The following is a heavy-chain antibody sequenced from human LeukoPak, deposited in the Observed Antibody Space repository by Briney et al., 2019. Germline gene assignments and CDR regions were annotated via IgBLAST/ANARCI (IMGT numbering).Heavy chain of an antibody. CDR3: AKVVVPGTHYFDY. CDR1: GFTFSSYS. D-gene: IGHD6-19*01. CDR2: ISSSSSTI. J-gene: IGHJ4*02. V-gene: IGHV3-48*01. Sequence: GGSLRLSCAASGFTFSSYSMNWVRQPPGKGLEWVSYISSSSSTIYYADSVKGRFTISRDNAKNSLYLHMSSLRPEDTAVYYCAKVVVPGTHYFDYWGQGTLVTVSS.